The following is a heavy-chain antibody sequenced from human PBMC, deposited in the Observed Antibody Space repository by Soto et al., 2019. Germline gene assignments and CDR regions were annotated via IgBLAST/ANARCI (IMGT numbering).Heavy chain of an antibody. CDR3: ARVVAADGRMRQNWFDP. CDR2: IIPIFGTA. V-gene: IGHV1-69*01. CDR1: GGTFSSYA. D-gene: IGHD6-13*01. J-gene: IGHJ5*02. Sequence: QVQLVQSGAEVKKPGSSVKVSCKASGGTFSSYAISWVRQAPGQGLEWMGGIIPIFGTANYAQKFQGRVTITADESTSKEYMELSSLRSEETAVYYCARVVAADGRMRQNWFDPWGQGTLVTVSS.